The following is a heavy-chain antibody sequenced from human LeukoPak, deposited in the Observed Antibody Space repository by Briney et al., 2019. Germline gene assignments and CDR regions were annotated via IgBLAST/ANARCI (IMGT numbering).Heavy chain of an antibody. D-gene: IGHD2-15*01. Sequence: ASVTVSCMASGYTFSDYYIHWVRQAPGQGPEWMGRINPNSGATNYAQKFQGRVTMTRDTSISTSYMELSRLRSDDTAIYYCARDPKWSAFDYWGQGTLVTVSS. CDR2: INPNSGAT. J-gene: IGHJ4*02. V-gene: IGHV1-2*02. CDR3: ARDPKWSAFDY. CDR1: GYTFSDYY.